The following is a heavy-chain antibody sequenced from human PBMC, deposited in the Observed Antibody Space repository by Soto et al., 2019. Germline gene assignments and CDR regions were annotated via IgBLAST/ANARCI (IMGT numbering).Heavy chain of an antibody. CDR1: GTSAISYN. V-gene: IGHV4-59*02. Sequence: SETMSLTCTVCGTSAISYNWSWLRHPPQKGLERIGYIYYTETTNYNPYLQSRVTISVDTSKNQFSLKLSSVTAADTAVYYCASTQYGGNSSGAFDIWGQGTMVTVS. CDR2: IYYTETT. CDR3: ASTQYGGNSSGAFDI. D-gene: IGHD2-21*02. J-gene: IGHJ3*02.